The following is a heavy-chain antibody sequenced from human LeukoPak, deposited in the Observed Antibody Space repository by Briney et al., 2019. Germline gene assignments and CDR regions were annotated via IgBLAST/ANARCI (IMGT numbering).Heavy chain of an antibody. J-gene: IGHJ6*03. CDR2: IYTSGST. CDR3: ARSPYGYFLAAWRGYYYTDV. Sequence: SETLSLTCTVSGGSISSYYWSWIRQPAGKGLEWIGRIYTSGSTNYNPSLKSRVTMSVDTSKNQFSLKLSSVTAADTAVYYCARSPYGYFLAAWRGYYYTDVWGKGTTVTVSS. D-gene: IGHD3-22*01. V-gene: IGHV4-4*07. CDR1: GGSISSYY.